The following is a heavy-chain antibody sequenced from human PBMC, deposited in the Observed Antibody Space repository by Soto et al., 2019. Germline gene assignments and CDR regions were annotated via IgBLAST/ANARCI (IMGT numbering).Heavy chain of an antibody. Sequence: QVQLQESGPGLVKPSQTLSLTCTVSGGSISSGGYFWTWIRQPPGKGLEWIGYIYYSGSTDYNPSLKSRVTISVDTSNNQFSLKLSSVTAADTAVYYCARDRGLRVRGTNYSWFDPWGQGTLVTVSS. V-gene: IGHV4-30-4*01. CDR3: ARDRGLRVRGTNYSWFDP. CDR2: IYYSGST. J-gene: IGHJ5*02. CDR1: GGSISSGGYF. D-gene: IGHD3-10*01.